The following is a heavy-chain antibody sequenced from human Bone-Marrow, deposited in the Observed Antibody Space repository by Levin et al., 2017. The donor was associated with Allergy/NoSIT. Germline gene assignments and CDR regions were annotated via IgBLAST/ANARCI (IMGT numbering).Heavy chain of an antibody. CDR1: GGSFSGYY. Sequence: KPSETLSLTCAVYGGSFSGYYWSWIRQPPGKGLEWIGEINHSGSTNYNPSLKSRVTISVDTSKNQFSLKLSSVTAADTAVYYCARGPILALITGTTNWFDPWGQGTLVTVSS. V-gene: IGHV4-34*01. CDR3: ARGPILALITGTTNWFDP. J-gene: IGHJ5*02. D-gene: IGHD1-7*01. CDR2: INHSGST.